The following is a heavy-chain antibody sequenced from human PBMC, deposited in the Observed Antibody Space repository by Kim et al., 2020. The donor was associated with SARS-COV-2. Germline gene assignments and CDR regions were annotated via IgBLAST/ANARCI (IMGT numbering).Heavy chain of an antibody. CDR2: IYHSGST. CDR3: ARAARDYGVLFQH. CDR1: GGSISSGGYS. D-gene: IGHD4-17*01. Sequence: SETLSLTCAVSGGSISSGGYSWSWIRQPPGKGLEWIGYIYHSGSTYYNPSLKSRVTISVDRSKNQFSLKLSSVTAADTAVYYCARAARDYGVLFQHWGQGTLVTVSS. V-gene: IGHV4-30-2*01. J-gene: IGHJ1*01.